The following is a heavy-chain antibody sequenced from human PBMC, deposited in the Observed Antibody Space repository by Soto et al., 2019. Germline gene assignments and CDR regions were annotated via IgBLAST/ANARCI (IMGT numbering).Heavy chain of an antibody. CDR3: ARPQGSAAGTMNAFDI. CDR2: INHSGST. J-gene: IGHJ3*02. Sequence: QVQLQQWGAGLLKPSETLSLTCAVYGGSFSGYYWSWIRQPPGKGLEWIGEINHSGSTNYNPSLKSRVTTSVDTSKNQFSLKLSSVTAADTAVYYCARPQGSAAGTMNAFDIWGQGTMVTVSS. V-gene: IGHV4-34*01. CDR1: GGSFSGYY. D-gene: IGHD6-13*01.